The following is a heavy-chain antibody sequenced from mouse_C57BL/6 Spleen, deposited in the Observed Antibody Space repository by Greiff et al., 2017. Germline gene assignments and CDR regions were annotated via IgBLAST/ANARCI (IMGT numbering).Heavy chain of an antibody. J-gene: IGHJ3*01. D-gene: IGHD1-1*01. CDR3: TRKHYGSSPAWFAY. CDR1: GYTFTDYE. CDR2: IDPETGGT. Sequence: QVQLQQSGAELVRPGASVTLSCKASGYTFTDYEMHWVKQTPVHGLEWIGAIDPETGGTAYNQKFKGKAILTADKSSSTAYMELRSLTSEDSAVYYCTRKHYGSSPAWFAYLGQGTLVTVSA. V-gene: IGHV1-15*01.